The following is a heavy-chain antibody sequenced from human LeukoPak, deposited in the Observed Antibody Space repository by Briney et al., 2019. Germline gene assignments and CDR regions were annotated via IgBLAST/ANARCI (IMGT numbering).Heavy chain of an antibody. D-gene: IGHD6-19*01. Sequence: GGSLRLSCAASGFTFSSYNMNWVRQAPGKGLEWVSSISSSSSYIYYADSVQGRFTISRDNAKNSLYLQMNSLRAEDTAVYYCARVTSSGWNFDYWGQGTLVTVSS. V-gene: IGHV3-21*01. J-gene: IGHJ4*02. CDR3: ARVTSSGWNFDY. CDR2: ISSSSSYI. CDR1: GFTFSSYN.